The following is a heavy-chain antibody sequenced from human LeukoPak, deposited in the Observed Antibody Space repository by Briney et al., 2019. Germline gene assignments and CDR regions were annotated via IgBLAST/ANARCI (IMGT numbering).Heavy chain of an antibody. CDR2: INHSGST. Sequence: SETLSLTCAVYGGSFSGYYWSWIRQPPGKGLEWIGEINHSGSTNYNPSRKRRVTISVDTSKNQFSLKLSSVTAADTAVYYCARTSGWYNFDYWGEGTLVTVSS. CDR1: GGSFSGYY. CDR3: ARTSGWYNFDY. D-gene: IGHD6-19*01. J-gene: IGHJ4*02. V-gene: IGHV4-34*01.